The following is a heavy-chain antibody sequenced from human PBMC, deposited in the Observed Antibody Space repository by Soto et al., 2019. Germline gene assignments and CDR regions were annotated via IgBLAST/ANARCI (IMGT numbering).Heavy chain of an antibody. V-gene: IGHV3-21*01. CDR3: ARDLRVAPHHYYYGMDV. CDR2: ISSSSSYI. Sequence: GGSLRLSCAASGFTFSSYSMNWVRQAPGKGLEWVSSISSSSSYIYYTDSVKGRFTISRDNAKNSLYLQMNSLRAEDTAVYYCARDLRVAPHHYYYGMDVWGQGTTVTVPS. J-gene: IGHJ6*02. D-gene: IGHD2-15*01. CDR1: GFTFSSYS.